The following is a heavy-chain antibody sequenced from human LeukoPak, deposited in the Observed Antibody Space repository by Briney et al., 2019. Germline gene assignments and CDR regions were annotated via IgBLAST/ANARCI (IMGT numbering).Heavy chain of an antibody. Sequence: PSQTLSLTCTVSGGSISSSSYYWGWIRQPPGKGLEWIGNIYYSGSTYYNPSLKSRVTMSVDTSKSQFSLKLSSVTAADTAVYYCARYYYGSGSYYYFDSWGQGTLVTVSS. D-gene: IGHD3-10*01. V-gene: IGHV4-39*01. CDR3: ARYYYGSGSYYYFDS. CDR2: IYYSGST. J-gene: IGHJ4*02. CDR1: GGSISSSSYY.